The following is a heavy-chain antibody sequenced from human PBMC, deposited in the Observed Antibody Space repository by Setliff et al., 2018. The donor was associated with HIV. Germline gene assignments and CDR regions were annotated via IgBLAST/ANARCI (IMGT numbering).Heavy chain of an antibody. V-gene: IGHV3-23*01. CDR1: GFTFSNYA. CDR3: AKEPSYYYDSSGYSGIAH. Sequence: PGGSLRLSCAASGFTFSNYAVTWVRQAPGKGLEWVSSLSGSGDSTYYADSVKGRFTISRDNSKNTLYLQMNSLRAEDTAVYYCAKEPSYYYDSSGYSGIAHWGQGTQVTVSS. D-gene: IGHD3-22*01. J-gene: IGHJ4*02. CDR2: LSGSGDST.